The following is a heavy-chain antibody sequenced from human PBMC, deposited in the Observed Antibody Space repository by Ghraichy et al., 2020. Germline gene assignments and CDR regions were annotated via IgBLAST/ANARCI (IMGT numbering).Heavy chain of an antibody. CDR2: LYTGGNT. Sequence: GGSLRLSCAASGFAVSTNYMTWVRQAPGKGLEWVSVLYTGGNTKYVDSVKGRFTISRDDSKNTLYLQMNSLRAEDTAVYYCASPYGWGKEDYTMDVWGQGTTVTVSS. D-gene: IGHD3-10*01. CDR1: GFAVSTNY. CDR3: ASPYGWGKEDYTMDV. J-gene: IGHJ6*02. V-gene: IGHV3-66*01.